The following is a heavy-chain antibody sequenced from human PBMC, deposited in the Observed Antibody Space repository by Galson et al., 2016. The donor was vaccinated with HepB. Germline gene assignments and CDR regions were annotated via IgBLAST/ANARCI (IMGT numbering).Heavy chain of an antibody. J-gene: IGHJ4*02. V-gene: IGHV3-30*04. Sequence: SLRLSCAASGLTFRSYAMHWVRQAPGKGLEWVAVISYDGINKYYADSVKGRFTISRDNSKNTLYLQMNSLRAEDTAVYYCARDADIVKVPAAIRADYWGQGTLVTVSS. CDR2: ISYDGINK. CDR3: ARDADIVKVPAAIRADY. D-gene: IGHD2-2*02. CDR1: GLTFRSYA.